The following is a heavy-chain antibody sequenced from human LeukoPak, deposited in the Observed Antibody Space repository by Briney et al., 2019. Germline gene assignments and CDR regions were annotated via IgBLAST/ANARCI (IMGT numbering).Heavy chain of an antibody. CDR2: ISPSSSTI. CDR1: VFTFSTYN. CDR3: ARVGTLVRGVIGDYFYGMDV. D-gene: IGHD3-10*01. V-gene: IGHV3-48*02. J-gene: IGHJ6*02. Sequence: PGGSLRLSCAASVFTFSTYNMKWVRQAPGKGLEWVSYISPSSSTIYYADSVKGRFTISRDNARNSLYLQMNSRRDEDTAVYYCARVGTLVRGVIGDYFYGMDVWGQGTTVTVSS.